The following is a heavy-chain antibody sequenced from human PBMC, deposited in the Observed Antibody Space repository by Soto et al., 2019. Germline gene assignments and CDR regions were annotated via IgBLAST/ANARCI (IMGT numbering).Heavy chain of an antibody. J-gene: IGHJ6*02. D-gene: IGHD3-3*02. V-gene: IGHV3-74*01. CDR3: ARGSFFLDV. Sequence: PGGSLRLSCAASGLTFSNFWMHWVRQAPGKGLVWVSRINSDGSNTNYADSVRGRFTISRDNAKNTLYLQMNSLRAEDTAVYYCARGSFFLDVWGQGTTVTVSS. CDR1: GLTFSNFW. CDR2: INSDGSNT.